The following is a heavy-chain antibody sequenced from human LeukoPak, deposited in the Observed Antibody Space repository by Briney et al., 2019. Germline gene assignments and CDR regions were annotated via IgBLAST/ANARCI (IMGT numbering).Heavy chain of an antibody. CDR2: TRCDGSNK. J-gene: IGHJ4*02. CDR1: GFTFSSYG. V-gene: IGHV3-30*02. Sequence: GGSLRLSCAASGFTFSSYGMHWVRQAPGKGLEWVAFTRCDGSNKYYADSVKGRFTISRDNSKNTLYLQMNSLRAEDTAVYYCAKDISLVRVVPAAIDFWGQGPLVSVSS. D-gene: IGHD2-2*01. CDR3: AKDISLVRVVPAAIDF.